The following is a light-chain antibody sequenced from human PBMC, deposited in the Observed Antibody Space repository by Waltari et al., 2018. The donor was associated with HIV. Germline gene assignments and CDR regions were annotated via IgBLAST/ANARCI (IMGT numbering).Light chain of an antibody. CDR3: CSYAGSIYVV. V-gene: IGLV2-23*02. J-gene: IGLJ2*01. CDR1: SSDVGKYNH. CDR2: DVN. Sequence: QSALTQPASVSGSPGQSITISCTGTSSDVGKYNHVSWYQQHPVKAPKVIIYDVNKRPSGVSNRFSGSKSGNTASLTISGLQAEDEGLYYCCSYAGSIYVVFGGGTKVTVL.